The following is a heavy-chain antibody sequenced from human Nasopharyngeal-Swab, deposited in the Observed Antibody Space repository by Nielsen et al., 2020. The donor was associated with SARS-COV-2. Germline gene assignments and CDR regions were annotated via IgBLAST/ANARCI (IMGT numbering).Heavy chain of an antibody. V-gene: IGHV3-20*04. D-gene: IGHD3-10*01. CDR3: ARDRGVAPSNYVDY. CDR2: IKWNGGST. J-gene: IGHJ4*02. CDR1: GFISDDYG. Sequence: GGSLRLSCAASGFISDDYGMSWVRQAPGKGLEWVSAIKWNGGSTVYADSVKGRFTISRDNAKNSLFLQMNSLRVEDTAFYYCARDRGVAPSNYVDYWGQGTLVTVSS.